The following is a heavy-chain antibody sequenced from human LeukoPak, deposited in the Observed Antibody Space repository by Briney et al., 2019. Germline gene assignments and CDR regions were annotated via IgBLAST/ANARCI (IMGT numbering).Heavy chain of an antibody. D-gene: IGHD6-13*01. CDR3: AKDRTAGNWFDP. CDR1: GFTFSSYN. V-gene: IGHV3-23*01. Sequence: GGSLRLSCAGSGFTFSSYNMDWVRQAPGKGLEWASAISGSGGSTYYADSVKGRFTISRDNSKNTLYLQMNSLRAEDTAVYYCAKDRTAGNWFDPWGQGTLVTVSS. CDR2: ISGSGGST. J-gene: IGHJ5*02.